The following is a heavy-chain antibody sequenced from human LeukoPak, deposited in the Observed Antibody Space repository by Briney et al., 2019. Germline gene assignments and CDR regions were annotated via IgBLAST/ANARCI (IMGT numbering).Heavy chain of an antibody. D-gene: IGHD6-13*01. CDR1: GFTFSSYE. Sequence: PGGSLRLSCAASGFTFSSYEMNWVRQAPGKGLEGFSYISSSGSTIYYADSVKGRFTIPRDNAKNSLYLQMNSLRAEDTAVYYCARDPKQLGSGGFDYWGQGTLVTVSS. V-gene: IGHV3-48*03. J-gene: IGHJ4*02. CDR3: ARDPKQLGSGGFDY. CDR2: ISSSGSTI.